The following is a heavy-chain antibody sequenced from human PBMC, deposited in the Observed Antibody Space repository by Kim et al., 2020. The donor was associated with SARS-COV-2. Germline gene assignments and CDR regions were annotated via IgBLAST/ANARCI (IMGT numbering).Heavy chain of an antibody. CDR2: IYYSGST. CDR3: AREIGYYSYFDY. D-gene: IGHD3-3*01. V-gene: IGHV4-59*08. J-gene: IGHJ4*02. Sequence: SETLSLTCTVSGGSISSYYWSWIRQPPGKGLEWIGYIYYSGSTNYNPSLKSRVTISVDTSKNQFSLKLSSVTAADTAVYYCAREIGYYSYFDYWGQGTLVTVSS. CDR1: GGSISSYY.